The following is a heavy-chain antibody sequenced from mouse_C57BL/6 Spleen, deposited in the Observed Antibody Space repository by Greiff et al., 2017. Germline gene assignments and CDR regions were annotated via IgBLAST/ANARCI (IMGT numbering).Heavy chain of an antibody. V-gene: IGHV1-52*01. J-gene: IGHJ4*01. CDR1: GYTFTSYW. Sequence: QVQLQQPGAELVRPGSSVKLSCKASGYTFTSYWMHWVKQRPIQGLEWIGNIDPSDSETHYNQKFKDKATLTVDKSSSTAYMQLSSLTSEDSAVYYCARGGVASGTEGAMDYWGQGTSVTVSS. CDR2: IDPSDSET. CDR3: ARGGVASGTEGAMDY. D-gene: IGHD4-1*01.